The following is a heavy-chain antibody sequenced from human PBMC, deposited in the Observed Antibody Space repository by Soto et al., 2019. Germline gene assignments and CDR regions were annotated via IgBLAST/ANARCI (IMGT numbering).Heavy chain of an antibody. D-gene: IGHD6-6*01. V-gene: IGHV3-23*01. CDR3: AKSSLRESSSSRYYFDY. CDR1: GFTFSSYA. Sequence: PGGSLRLSCAASGFTFSSYAMSWVRQAPGKGLEWVSAISGSGGSTYYADSVKGRFTISRDNSKNTLYLQMNSLRAEDTAVYYCAKSSLRESSSSRYYFDYWGQGTLVTVSS. J-gene: IGHJ4*02. CDR2: ISGSGGST.